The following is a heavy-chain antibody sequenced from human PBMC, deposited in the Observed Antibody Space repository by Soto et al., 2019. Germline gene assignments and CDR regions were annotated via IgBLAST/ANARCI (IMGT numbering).Heavy chain of an antibody. CDR1: GYSFTNYG. CDR3: ARDRGVAPPVAGNTHYYYYMDV. CDR2: VSAFNGNT. J-gene: IGHJ6*03. V-gene: IGHV1-18*01. D-gene: IGHD6-19*01. Sequence: QDRLVQSGAEVKKPGASVTVSGKASGYSFTNYGITWVRQAPGQGLEWLGWVSAFNGNTHYAQKVQGIVTMTTDASTSTAYMELRSLRSDDTAVYYCARDRGVAPPVAGNTHYYYYMDVWGKGTTVTVSS.